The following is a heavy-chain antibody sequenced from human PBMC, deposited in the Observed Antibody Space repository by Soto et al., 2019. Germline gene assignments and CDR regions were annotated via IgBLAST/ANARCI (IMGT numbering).Heavy chain of an antibody. Sequence: GGSLRLSCSTSGFTFNSYAMSWVRQAPGKGLEWVSTIIGSGGSTYYADSVKGRFSVSRDNSKNTLYLQMNSLRAEDTAVYYCAKDRNYYDSSGYDYWGQGALVTVSS. CDR1: GFTFNSYA. V-gene: IGHV3-23*01. J-gene: IGHJ4*02. CDR3: AKDRNYYDSSGYDY. D-gene: IGHD3-22*01. CDR2: IIGSGGST.